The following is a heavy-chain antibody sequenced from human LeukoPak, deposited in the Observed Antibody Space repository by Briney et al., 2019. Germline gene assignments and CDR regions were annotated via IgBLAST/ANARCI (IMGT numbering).Heavy chain of an antibody. Sequence: GGSLRLSCAASGFTFSSYWMNWVRQAPGKGLEWVANIRKDGSAQYYANSVKGRFTISRDNAKSSLYLQMNSLRPEDTAVYYCLVFLGGGQGILVTVSS. J-gene: IGHJ4*02. CDR3: LVFLG. CDR2: IRKDGSAQ. V-gene: IGHV3-7*01. D-gene: IGHD3-3*01. CDR1: GFTFSSYW.